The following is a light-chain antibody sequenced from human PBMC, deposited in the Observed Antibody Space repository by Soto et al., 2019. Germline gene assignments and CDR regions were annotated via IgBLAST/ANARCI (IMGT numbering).Light chain of an antibody. V-gene: IGLV1-51*02. CDR3: GAWDSSLTGGV. CDR1: TSNIGSDY. Sequence: QSVLTPPPSVSAAPGQRVTISCSGSTSNIGSDYVSWYQQLPGTAPKLLIYEDYKRPSEIPDRFSGSKSGTSATLGITGLQTGDEADYYCGAWDSSLTGGVFGGGTKVTVL. CDR2: EDY. J-gene: IGLJ2*01.